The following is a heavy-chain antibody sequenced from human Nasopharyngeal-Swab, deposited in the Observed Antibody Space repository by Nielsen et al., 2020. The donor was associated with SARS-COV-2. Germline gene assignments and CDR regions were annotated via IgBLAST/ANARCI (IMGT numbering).Heavy chain of an antibody. D-gene: IGHD2-2*01. Sequence: ASVKVSCKASGYTFTSYYMHWVRQAHGQGLEWMGIINPSGGSTSYAQKFQGRVTMTTDTSTSTVYMYLTSLRSEDTAVYYCARGGAVPAVKGEFDYWGQGTLVTVSS. J-gene: IGHJ4*02. V-gene: IGHV1-46*01. CDR1: GYTFTSYY. CDR3: ARGGAVPAVKGEFDY. CDR2: INPSGGST.